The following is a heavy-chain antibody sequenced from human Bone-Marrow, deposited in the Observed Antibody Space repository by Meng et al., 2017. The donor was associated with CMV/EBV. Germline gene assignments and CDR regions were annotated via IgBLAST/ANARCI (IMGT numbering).Heavy chain of an antibody. J-gene: IGHJ4*02. Sequence: GSLRLSCTVSGGSISTGSYYWGWIRQPPGKGLEWIGSIYYSGKTYYNPSLKSRVTISVDTSKNQFSLKLSSVTAADTAVYYCAKTRRYSSGGLDSWGQGTLVTVSS. D-gene: IGHD6-19*01. CDR2: IYYSGKT. CDR3: AKTRRYSSGGLDS. V-gene: IGHV4-39*01. CDR1: GGSISTGSYY.